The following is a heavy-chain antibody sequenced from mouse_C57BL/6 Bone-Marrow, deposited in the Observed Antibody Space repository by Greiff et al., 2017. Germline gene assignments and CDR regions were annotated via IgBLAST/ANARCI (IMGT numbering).Heavy chain of an antibody. V-gene: IGHV5-15*01. CDR3: ARRGDDAYFDS. CDR2: ISNLAYSI. Sequence: EVQRVESGGGLVQPGGSLKLSCAASGFTFSDYGMAWVRQAPRKGPEWVAFISNLAYSIYYADTVTGRFPISRENAKNTLYLEMSSLRAEDTAMYYCARRGDDAYFDSWGQGTTLTVSS. CDR1: GFTFSDYG. J-gene: IGHJ2*01.